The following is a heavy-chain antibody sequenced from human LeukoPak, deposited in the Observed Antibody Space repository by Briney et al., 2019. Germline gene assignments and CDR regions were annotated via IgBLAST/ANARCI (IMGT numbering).Heavy chain of an antibody. D-gene: IGHD3-22*01. CDR1: GYTFTSYG. V-gene: IGHV1-18*01. J-gene: IGHJ4*02. CDR3: ARGRTYYYDSSGLFDY. CDR2: ISAYNGNT. Sequence: ASVKVSCKASGYTFTSYGISWVRQAPGQGLEWMGWISAYNGNTNYAQKLQGRVTMTTDTSTSTAYMELRSLRSDDTAVYYCARGRTYYYDSSGLFDYWGQGTLVTVSS.